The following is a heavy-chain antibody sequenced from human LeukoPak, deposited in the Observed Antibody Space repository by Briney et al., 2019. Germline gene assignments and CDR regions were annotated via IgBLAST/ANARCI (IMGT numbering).Heavy chain of an antibody. CDR1: GFTYSSYA. D-gene: IGHD3-10*02. Sequence: GGSLRLSCAASGFTYSSYAMSWVRQAPGKGLEWVSYISSSSSTIYYADSVKGRFTISRDNAKNSLYLQMNSLRAEDAAVYYCAELGITMIGGVWGKGTTVTISS. CDR2: ISSSSSTI. CDR3: AELGITMIGGV. J-gene: IGHJ6*04. V-gene: IGHV3-48*04.